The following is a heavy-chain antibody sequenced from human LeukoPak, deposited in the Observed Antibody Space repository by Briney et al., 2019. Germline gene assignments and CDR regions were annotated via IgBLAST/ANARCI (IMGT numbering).Heavy chain of an antibody. D-gene: IGHD3-22*01. J-gene: IGHJ4*02. V-gene: IGHV3-11*01. CDR3: ARTYYYDSSGYYYH. CDR1: RFTFSDYY. Sequence: GGSLRLSCAASRFTFSDYYMSWIRQAPGKELEWVSYISSSGSTIYYADSVKGRFTISRDNAKNSLYLQMNSLRAEDTAVYYCARTYYYDSSGYYYHWGQGTLVTVSS. CDR2: ISSSGSTI.